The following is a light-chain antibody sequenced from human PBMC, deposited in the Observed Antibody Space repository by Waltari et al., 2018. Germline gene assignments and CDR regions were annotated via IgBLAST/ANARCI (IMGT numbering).Light chain of an antibody. CDR3: ATWDSGPKAVV. CDR1: NSNMGTNH. V-gene: IGLV1-51*01. Sequence: QSVLTQPPSVSAAPGQMVTISCSGSNSNMGTNHASWYRQVPGRPPKLLIYDNASRPSGIPDRCSGSKSGTSATLDITGLQTGDEAGYYCATWDSGPKAVVFGGGTRLTVL. CDR2: DNA. J-gene: IGLJ2*01.